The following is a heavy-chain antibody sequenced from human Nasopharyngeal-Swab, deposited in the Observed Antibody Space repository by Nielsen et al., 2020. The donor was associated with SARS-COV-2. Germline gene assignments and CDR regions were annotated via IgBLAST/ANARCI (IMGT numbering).Heavy chain of an antibody. CDR1: GFGFSAFA. CDR2: AGGNDGST. V-gene: IGHV3-23*01. J-gene: IGHJ4*02. D-gene: IGHD6-19*01. CDR3: AKKYGTRGWYVGLDY. Sequence: GESLKISCAASGFGFSAFAMSWVRQAPGKGLEWVSAAGGNDGSTFYADSVRGRFTISRDNSKNTLYLQMNSLRAEDTALYYCAKKYGTRGWYVGLDYWGRGTQVTVSS.